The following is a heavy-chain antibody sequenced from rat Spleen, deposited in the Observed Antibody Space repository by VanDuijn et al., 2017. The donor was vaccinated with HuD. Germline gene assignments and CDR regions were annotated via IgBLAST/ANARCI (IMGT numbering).Heavy chain of an antibody. J-gene: IGHJ4*01. V-gene: IGHV3-3*01. CDR1: SYSITSNY. D-gene: IGHD1-3*01. Sequence: EVLLQESGPGLVKPSQSLSLTCSVTSYSITSNYWGWIRKFPGNKLEWMGYINGAGSTNYNPSLKSRISITRDTSKNQFFLQVNSVTTEDTATYYCAKTTVAYYYVLDTWGQGASVTVSS. CDR2: INGAGST. CDR3: AKTTVAYYYVLDT.